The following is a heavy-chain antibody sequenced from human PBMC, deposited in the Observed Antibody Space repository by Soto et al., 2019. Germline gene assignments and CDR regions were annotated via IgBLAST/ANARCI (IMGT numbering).Heavy chain of an antibody. D-gene: IGHD4-17*01. CDR2: ISYDGSNK. Sequence: GGSLRLSCAASGFTFSSYAMHWVRQAPGKGLEWVAVISYDGSNKYYADSVKGRFTISRDNSKNTLYLQMNSLRAEDTAVYYCARDVQPRDYGGKIDYWGQGTLVTVSS. CDR3: ARDVQPRDYGGKIDY. CDR1: GFTFSSYA. J-gene: IGHJ4*02. V-gene: IGHV3-30*04.